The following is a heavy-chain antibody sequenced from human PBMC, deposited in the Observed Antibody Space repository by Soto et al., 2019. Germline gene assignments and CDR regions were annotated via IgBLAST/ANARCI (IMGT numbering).Heavy chain of an antibody. D-gene: IGHD3-10*01. J-gene: IGHJ4*02. CDR3: ARDNYYGSGSYYDY. CDR2: IYHSGST. CDR1: AGSISSSNW. Sequence: SETRSLPCAVSAGSISSSNWWSWVRQPPGKGLEWIGEIYHSGSTNYNPSLKSRVTISVDKSKDQCSLKLSSVTAADTAVYYCARDNYYGSGSYYDYWGQGTLVTVSS. V-gene: IGHV4-4*02.